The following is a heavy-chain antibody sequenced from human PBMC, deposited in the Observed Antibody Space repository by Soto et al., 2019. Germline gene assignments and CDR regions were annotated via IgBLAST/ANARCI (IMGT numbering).Heavy chain of an antibody. Sequence: QVQLVESGGGVVQPGRSLRLSCAASGFTFSSYAMHWVRQAPGKGLEWVAVISYDGSNKYYADSVKGRFTISRDNSKNTLYLQMNSLRAEDTAVYYCARVLGATGTFDYCGQGTLVTVSS. D-gene: IGHD1-26*01. CDR3: ARVLGATGTFDY. V-gene: IGHV3-30-3*01. CDR1: GFTFSSYA. J-gene: IGHJ4*02. CDR2: ISYDGSNK.